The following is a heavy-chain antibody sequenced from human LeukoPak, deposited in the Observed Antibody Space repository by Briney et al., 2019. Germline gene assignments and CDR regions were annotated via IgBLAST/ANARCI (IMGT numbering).Heavy chain of an antibody. J-gene: IGHJ4*02. Sequence: GGSLRLSCAASGFTFDDYAMLWVRQAPGKGLEGVSGISWNSGSISYADSVKGRFTISRDNAKNSLYLQMNSLRAEDMALYYCAKDGDIVATRYYFDYWAQGTLVTVSS. V-gene: IGHV3-9*03. CDR2: ISWNSGSI. CDR3: AKDGDIVATRYYFDY. CDR1: GFTFDDYA. D-gene: IGHD5-12*01.